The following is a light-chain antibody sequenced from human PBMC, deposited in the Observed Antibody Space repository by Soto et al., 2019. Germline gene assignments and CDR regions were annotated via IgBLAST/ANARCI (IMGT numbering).Light chain of an antibody. CDR3: QDFAYPEWT. Sequence: VLTQSPDTLSLSPGDRATLSCRASQSSSNQYLAWYQQRPGQPPRLLIYGVFIRANGIPDRFSGSGFGSDFTLTISRLEPEEFAVYYCQDFAYPEWTFGQGTKVEI. CDR2: GVF. J-gene: IGKJ1*01. V-gene: IGKV3-20*01. CDR1: QSSSNQY.